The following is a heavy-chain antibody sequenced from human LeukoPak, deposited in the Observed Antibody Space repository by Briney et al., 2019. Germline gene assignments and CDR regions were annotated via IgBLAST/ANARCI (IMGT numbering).Heavy chain of an antibody. D-gene: IGHD3-22*01. J-gene: IGHJ4*02. Sequence: ASVKVSCKASGYTFTSYGISWVRQAPGQGLDWVGVINPRDGGTTYAQKFQGRVTMTTDMSISTAYMDLSSLRSDDTAVYYCARGGGTEWLLVPFEYWGQGTLVTVSS. CDR2: INPRDGGT. V-gene: IGHV1-18*01. CDR3: ARGGGTEWLLVPFEY. CDR1: GYTFTSYG.